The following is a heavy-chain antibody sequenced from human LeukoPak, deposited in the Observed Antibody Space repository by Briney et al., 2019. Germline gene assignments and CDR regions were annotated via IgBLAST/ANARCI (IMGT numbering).Heavy chain of an antibody. Sequence: PGRSLRLSCAASGFTFSSYAMSWVRQAPGKGLEWVSVIYSGGSTYYADSVKGRFTISRDNSKNTLYLQMNSLRAEDTAVYYCARSSDAFDIWGQGTMVTVSS. CDR1: GFTFSSYA. V-gene: IGHV3-53*01. J-gene: IGHJ3*02. CDR3: ARSSDAFDI. CDR2: IYSGGST.